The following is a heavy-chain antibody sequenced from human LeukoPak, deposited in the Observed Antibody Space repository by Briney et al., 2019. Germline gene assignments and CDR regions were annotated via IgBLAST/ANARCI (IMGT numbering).Heavy chain of an antibody. D-gene: IGHD5-12*01. CDR3: VRVHRGYNTYDED. Sequence: PGGSLRLSCAASGFRFSNFWMNWVRQAPGKGLEWVANIKEDGSEKYFVDSVKGRFTISRDNAKNSLSLQMDSLRAEDTAIYHCVRVHRGYNTYDEDWGQGTLVTVSS. CDR1: GFRFSNFW. J-gene: IGHJ1*01. CDR2: IKEDGSEK. V-gene: IGHV3-7*01.